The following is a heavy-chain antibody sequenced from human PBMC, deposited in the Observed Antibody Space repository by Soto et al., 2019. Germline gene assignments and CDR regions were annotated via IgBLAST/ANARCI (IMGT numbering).Heavy chain of an antibody. CDR2: IGGSGSAT. CDR3: SRDDSDWFFN. V-gene: IGHV3-23*01. D-gene: IGHD3-9*01. J-gene: IGHJ4*02. CDR1: GFTFSNHA. Sequence: HPGGSLRLSCAASGFTFSNHAMKWIRQAPGKGLEWVSTIGGSGSATFYADSVKGRFTISRDNSRNTLYLQMNTLRAEDTAVYYCSRDDSDWFFNWGRGTLVTVSS.